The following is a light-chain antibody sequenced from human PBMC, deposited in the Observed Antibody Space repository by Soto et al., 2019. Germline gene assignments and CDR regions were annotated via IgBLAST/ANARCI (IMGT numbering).Light chain of an antibody. J-gene: IGKJ1*01. CDR1: QEISGY. Sequence: IHLTQSPSSLSASVGDRVTITCRASQEISGYLAWYQQTPGKATKLLIYGVSTLQDGVSSRFSGRGSGTDFSLTISSLQPEDFATYYCQHLHWAFGPGT. CDR2: GVS. V-gene: IGKV1-9*01. CDR3: QHLHWA.